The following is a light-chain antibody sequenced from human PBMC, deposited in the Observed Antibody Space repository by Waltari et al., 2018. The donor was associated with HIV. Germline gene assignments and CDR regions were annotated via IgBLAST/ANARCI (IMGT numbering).Light chain of an antibody. Sequence: QSPQSLAVSVAEMATLTCTSNQRLIYNSNTWDYVAWYQNKARQRSRLLIYWASTRGSGVPDRFSGSVSGKDFTLTINSLQAEDVAVYYCQQYFSVPYTFGQGTKLEIK. CDR3: QQYFSVPYT. CDR1: QRLIYNSNTWDY. J-gene: IGKJ2*01. V-gene: IGKV4-1*01. CDR2: WAS.